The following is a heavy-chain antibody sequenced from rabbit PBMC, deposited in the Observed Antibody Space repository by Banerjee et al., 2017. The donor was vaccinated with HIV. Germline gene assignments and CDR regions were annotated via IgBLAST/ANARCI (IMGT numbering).Heavy chain of an antibody. CDR3: ARDYTYGYDGYPYAFAFNL. D-gene: IGHD6-1*01. CDR1: GFSFSSNYY. CDR2: IYGGGSGTT. V-gene: IGHV1S45*01. J-gene: IGHJ4*01. Sequence: QEQLEESGGDLVKPGASLTLTCTASGFSFSSNYYMCWVRQAPGKGLEWIACIYGGGSGTTYYASWAKGRFTISKTSSTTVTLQMTSLTAADTATYFCARDYTYGYDGYPYAFAFNLCGPGTLVPS.